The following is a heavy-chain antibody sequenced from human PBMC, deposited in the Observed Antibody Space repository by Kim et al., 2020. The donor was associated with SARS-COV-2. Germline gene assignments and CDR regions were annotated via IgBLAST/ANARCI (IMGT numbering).Heavy chain of an antibody. CDR1: GFTFSSYT. CDR2: ISHNGSDR. J-gene: IGHJ3*01. D-gene: IGHD5-12*01. V-gene: IGHV3-7*01. Sequence: GGSLRLSCAASGFTFSSYTMSWVRQAPGKGLEWVSSISHNGSDRYYVDSVRGRFTISRDNAKNSIYLQMTSLRAEDTAVFYCARMRGNVWG. CDR3: ARMRGNV.